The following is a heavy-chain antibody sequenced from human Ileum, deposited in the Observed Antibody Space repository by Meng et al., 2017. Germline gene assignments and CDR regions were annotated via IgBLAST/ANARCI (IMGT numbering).Heavy chain of an antibody. CDR2: INHSGSS. CDR1: GGSFSGYY. CDR3: ARPAGYSSDWYKYFQH. V-gene: IGHV4-34*02. Sequence: QVRLQQWGAGLLKPSETLSLTCAGYGGSFSGYYWSWVRQSPGKGLEWIAEINHSGSSNYNPSFQSRVTISVDRPRNQFSLKLSSVTAADTGVYYCARPAGYSSDWYKYFQHWGQGTLVTVSS. D-gene: IGHD6-13*01. J-gene: IGHJ1*01.